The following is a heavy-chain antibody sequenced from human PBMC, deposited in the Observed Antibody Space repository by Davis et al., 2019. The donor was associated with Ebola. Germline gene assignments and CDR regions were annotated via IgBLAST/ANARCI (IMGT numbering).Heavy chain of an antibody. Sequence: PSETLSLTCTVSGGSISSGGYYWSWIRQHPGKGLEWIGYIYYSGSTNYNPSLKSRVTISVDTSKNQFSLKLSSVTAADTAVYYCARTRYNWNENWFDPWGQGTLVTVSS. V-gene: IGHV4-61*08. CDR3: ARTRYNWNENWFDP. D-gene: IGHD1-1*01. CDR2: IYYSGST. CDR1: GGSISSGGYY. J-gene: IGHJ5*02.